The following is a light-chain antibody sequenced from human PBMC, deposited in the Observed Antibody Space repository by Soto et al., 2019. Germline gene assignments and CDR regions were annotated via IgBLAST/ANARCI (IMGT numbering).Light chain of an antibody. CDR1: QSVSSNY. CDR3: HQYGSSPST. J-gene: IGKJ1*01. CDR2: GAS. V-gene: IGKV3-20*01. Sequence: EIVLTQSPGTLSLSPGERAALSCRASQSVSSNYLAWYQQKPGRAPRLLIYGASNRATGIPDRFSGSGSRTDFTLTISRLEPEDFALYYCHQYGSSPSTFGQGTKVEIK.